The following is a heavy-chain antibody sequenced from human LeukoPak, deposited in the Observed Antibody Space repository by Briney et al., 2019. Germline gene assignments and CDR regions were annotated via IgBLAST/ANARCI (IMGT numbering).Heavy chain of an antibody. CDR2: MNPNSGNT. CDR3: ARGEVPPHYFDS. CDR1: GYTFTSYD. J-gene: IGHJ4*02. V-gene: IGHV1-8*03. Sequence: ASVKVSCKASGYTFTSYDINWVRQATGQGLEWMGWMNPNSGNTGYAQKFQGRVTITADESTTTAYMEVSSLRSEDTAVYYCARGEVPPHYFDSWGQGTLVTVSS.